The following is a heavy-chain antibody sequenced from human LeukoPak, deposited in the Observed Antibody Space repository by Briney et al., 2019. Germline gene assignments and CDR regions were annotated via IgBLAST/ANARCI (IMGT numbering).Heavy chain of an antibody. J-gene: IGHJ4*02. CDR3: AKCVVRGVIITAFDY. D-gene: IGHD3-10*01. V-gene: IGHV3-23*01. CDR1: GFTFSSYA. CDR2: ISGSGGST. Sequence: QTGGSLRLSCAASGFTFSSYAMSWVRQAPGKGLEWVSAISGSGGSTYYADSVKGRFTISRDNSKNTLYLQMNSLRAEDTAVYYCAKCVVRGVIITAFDYWGQGTLVTVPS.